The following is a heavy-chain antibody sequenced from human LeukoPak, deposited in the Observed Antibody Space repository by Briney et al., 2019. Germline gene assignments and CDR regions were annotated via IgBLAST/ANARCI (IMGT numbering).Heavy chain of an antibody. V-gene: IGHV4-59*01. Sequence: SETLSLTCTVSGGSISSYYWSRIRQPPGKGLEWIGYIYYSGSTNYNPSLKSRVTISVDTSKNQFSLKLSSVTAADTAVYYCARVTYCTNGVCFPDYYYYMDVWGKGTTVTVSS. J-gene: IGHJ6*03. D-gene: IGHD2-8*01. CDR1: GGSISSYY. CDR3: ARVTYCTNGVCFPDYYYYMDV. CDR2: IYYSGST.